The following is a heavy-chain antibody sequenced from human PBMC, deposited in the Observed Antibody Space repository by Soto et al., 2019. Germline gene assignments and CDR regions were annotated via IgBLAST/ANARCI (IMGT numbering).Heavy chain of an antibody. CDR2: IYYSGST. Sequence: QVQLQESGPGLVKPSQTLSLTCTVSGGSISSGGYFWGWIRQHPGKGLEWMGFIYYSGSTYSNPSLKSRVTISVDTSKNQCSLKLSSVTAADTAVYYCAREGAAPYYYYGMDVWGQGTTVTVSS. CDR1: GGSISSGGYF. J-gene: IGHJ6*02. V-gene: IGHV4-31*03. CDR3: AREGAAPYYYYGMDV. D-gene: IGHD6-6*01.